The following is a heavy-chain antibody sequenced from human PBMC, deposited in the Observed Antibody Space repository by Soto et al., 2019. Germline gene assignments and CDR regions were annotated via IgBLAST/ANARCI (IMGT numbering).Heavy chain of an antibody. CDR2: ISGSGGST. CDR3: ARAGGIAVPGSHLDY. V-gene: IGHV3-23*01. D-gene: IGHD6-19*01. J-gene: IGHJ4*02. Sequence: EVQLLESGGGSGQPGGSLRLSCATSGFTFNSYAMNWVRQAPGKGLEWVSAISGSGGSTNYADSVEGRFTISRDNSKNTLYLQMSSLRAEDTAVYYCARAGGIAVPGSHLDYWGQGTLVTVSS. CDR1: GFTFNSYA.